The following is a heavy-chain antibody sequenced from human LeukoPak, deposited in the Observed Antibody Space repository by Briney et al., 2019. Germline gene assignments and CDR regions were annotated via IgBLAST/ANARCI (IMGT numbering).Heavy chain of an antibody. V-gene: IGHV3-20*04. D-gene: IGHD3-16*01. CDR3: ARVYYDHVMGPTTHFDY. Sequence: PGGSLRLSCAASGFTFDDYGMSWVRQAPGKGLEWVSGIDWNGGSTGYADSVKGRFTISRDNAKNSLYLQMNGLRAEDTALYYCARVYYDHVMGPTTHFDYWGQGTLVTVSS. J-gene: IGHJ4*02. CDR2: IDWNGGST. CDR1: GFTFDDYG.